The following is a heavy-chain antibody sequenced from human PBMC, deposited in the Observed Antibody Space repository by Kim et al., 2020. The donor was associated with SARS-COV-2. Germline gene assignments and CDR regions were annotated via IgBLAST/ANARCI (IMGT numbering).Heavy chain of an antibody. J-gene: IGHJ6*02. V-gene: IGHV3-30*04. D-gene: IGHD1-26*01. Sequence: GGSLRLSCAASGFTFSSYAMHWVRQAPGKGLEWVAVISYDGSNKYYADSVKGRFTISRDNSKNTLYLQMNSLRAEDTAVYYCARGNREDYYYYGMDVWSQGTTVTVSS. CDR1: GFTFSSYA. CDR2: ISYDGSNK. CDR3: ARGNREDYYYYGMDV.